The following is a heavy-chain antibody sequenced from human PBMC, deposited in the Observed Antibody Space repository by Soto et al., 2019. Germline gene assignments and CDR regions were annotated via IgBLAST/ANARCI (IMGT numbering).Heavy chain of an antibody. CDR1: GGSISSGGHY. CDR3: ARDALSRDSI. J-gene: IGHJ4*02. D-gene: IGHD3-22*01. CDR2: ISYSGST. Sequence: QVQLQESGPGLVKPSQTLSLTCTVSGGSISSGGHYWSWIRQHPGKGLEWIGYISYSGSTYYNPSLERRVTISVDTSKNQFSLKLSSVTAADTAVYYCARDALSRDSIWGQGTLVTVSS. V-gene: IGHV4-31*03.